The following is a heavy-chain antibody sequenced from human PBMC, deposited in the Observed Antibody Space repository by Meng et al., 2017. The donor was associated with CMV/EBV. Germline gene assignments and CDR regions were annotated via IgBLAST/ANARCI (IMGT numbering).Heavy chain of an antibody. D-gene: IGHD3-22*01. J-gene: IGHJ4*02. CDR1: TFGEYG. Sequence: TFGEYGMSWVRQAPGKGLEWVTGIDWNGDSTGYADSVKGRFTISRDNAKNSLYLQMRSLREEDTAFYYCVRGAGDHYDSSAYYNFNYWGQGTLVTVSS. CDR2: IDWNGDST. V-gene: IGHV3-20*03. CDR3: VRGAGDHYDSSAYYNFNY.